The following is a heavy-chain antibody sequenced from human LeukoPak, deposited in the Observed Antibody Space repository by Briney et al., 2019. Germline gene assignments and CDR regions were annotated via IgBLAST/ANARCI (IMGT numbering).Heavy chain of an antibody. CDR3: STDLNWVAH. Sequence: GGSLRLSCAASGFTFSNAWMSWVRRAPGKGLGSGVNINKEGKEKYYLVSVKGQITIPRHNRKNSDFFQTNSLRAESTGIYYGSTDLNWVAHWGQGTLVTVSS. J-gene: IGHJ5*02. CDR1: GFTFSNAW. V-gene: IGHV3-7*01. CDR2: INKEGKEK.